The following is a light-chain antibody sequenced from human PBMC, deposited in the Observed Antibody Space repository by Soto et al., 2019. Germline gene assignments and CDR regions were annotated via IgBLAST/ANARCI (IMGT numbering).Light chain of an antibody. V-gene: IGKV1-39*01. CDR1: QNIRNY. CDR2: GAS. J-gene: IGKJ4*01. Sequence: DIQMTQSPSSLSASIGDRVTITCRASQNIRNYLNWYQQKSGKAPELLIYGASSLQSGVPSRFSGSGSGTDFTLTISSLESEDFATYHCQQGHSGLTFGGGTKVDI. CDR3: QQGHSGLT.